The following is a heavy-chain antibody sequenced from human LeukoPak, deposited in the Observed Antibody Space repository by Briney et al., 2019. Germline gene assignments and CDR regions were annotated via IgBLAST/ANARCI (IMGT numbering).Heavy chain of an antibody. Sequence: GGSLRLSCAACGFTFSSYSMNWVRQAPGKGLEWVSSISSSSSYIYYADSVKGRFTISRDNAKNSLYQQMNSLRAEDTAVYYCARLPPPGIAAAGPWFDPWGQGTLVTVSS. V-gene: IGHV3-21*01. CDR1: GFTFSSYS. J-gene: IGHJ5*02. CDR2: ISSSSSYI. D-gene: IGHD6-13*01. CDR3: ARLPPPGIAAAGPWFDP.